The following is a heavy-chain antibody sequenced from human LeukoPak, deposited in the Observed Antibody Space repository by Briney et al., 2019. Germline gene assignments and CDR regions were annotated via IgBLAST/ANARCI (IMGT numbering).Heavy chain of an antibody. CDR2: ISSDGSTI. CDR3: ARGDNWNSYYYYYMDV. Sequence: GGSLRLSCAASEFTFSSYSMNWVRQAPGKGLEWVSYISSDGSTIYYADSVKGRLTISRDNAKNSLYLQMNSQRAEDTAVYYCARGDNWNSYYYYYMDVSGKGTTVTVSS. V-gene: IGHV3-48*04. J-gene: IGHJ6*03. D-gene: IGHD1-7*01. CDR1: EFTFSSYS.